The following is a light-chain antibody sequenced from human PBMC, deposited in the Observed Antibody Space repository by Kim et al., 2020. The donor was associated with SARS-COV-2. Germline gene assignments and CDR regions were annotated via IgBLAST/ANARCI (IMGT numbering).Light chain of an antibody. CDR1: QSVDSW. Sequence: DIQMTQSPSTLSAFVRNRVTITCRASQSVDSWLAWYKQKPGKAPKLLIYQASKLASGVPSRFSGSGSGTDFTLTISNLQPDDSAIYYCKQYETYWTFGPGTKVDIK. V-gene: IGKV1-5*03. CDR3: KQYETYWT. CDR2: QAS. J-gene: IGKJ1*01.